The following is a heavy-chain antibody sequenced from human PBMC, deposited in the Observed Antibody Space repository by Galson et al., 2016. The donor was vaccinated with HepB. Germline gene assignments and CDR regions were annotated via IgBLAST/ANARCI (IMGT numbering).Heavy chain of an antibody. CDR3: AKELDGEVAGPFDL. Sequence: SLRLSCAGSGFAFDDYAMHWVWQAPGKGLEWVAVISWNSDYVVYADSLKGRFIISRDNAKNSLYLQMNSLRPEDTAFYYCAKELDGEVAGPFDLWGRGTLVTVSS. CDR1: GFAFDDYA. D-gene: IGHD6-19*01. CDR2: ISWNSDYV. V-gene: IGHV3-9*01. J-gene: IGHJ2*01.